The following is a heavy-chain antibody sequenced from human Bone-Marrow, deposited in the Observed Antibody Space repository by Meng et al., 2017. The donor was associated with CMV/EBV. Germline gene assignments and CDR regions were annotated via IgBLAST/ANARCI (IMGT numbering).Heavy chain of an antibody. Sequence: SGAEFKKPGCSVQSSCKASGYTFTSDGISWVRQAPEQGLEWMGWISAYNGNTNYARRIQCRVTMTTDTSTSTAYMELRSLRSDDTAVYYCVVGRGFDYWGQGTLVTVSS. CDR1: GYTFTSDG. V-gene: IGHV1-18*01. J-gene: IGHJ4*02. CDR2: ISAYNGNT. CDR3: VVGRGFDY. D-gene: IGHD2-2*01.